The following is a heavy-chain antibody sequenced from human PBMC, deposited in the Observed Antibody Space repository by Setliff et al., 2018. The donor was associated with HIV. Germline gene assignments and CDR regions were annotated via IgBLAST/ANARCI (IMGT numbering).Heavy chain of an antibody. V-gene: IGHV3-30*02. CDR1: GFTFSSYG. CDR3: ARYFYASSSSAIDA. J-gene: IGHJ5*02. Sequence: GGSLRLSCAASGFTFSSYGMHWVRQAPGKGLQWVAFIRYDGSNKYYADSVKGRFTISRDNSKNTLYLQMNSLRGEDTAVYYCARYFYASSSSAIDAWGQGMPVTVSS. CDR2: IRYDGSNK. D-gene: IGHD3-16*01.